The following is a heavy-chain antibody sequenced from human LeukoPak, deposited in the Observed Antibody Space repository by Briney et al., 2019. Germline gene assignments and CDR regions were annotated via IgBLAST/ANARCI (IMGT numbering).Heavy chain of an antibody. CDR1: GGSIISCGYS. CDR2: IYHSGST. CDR3: ARGLLSSARLSWFDP. Sequence: SETLSLTCAVSGGSIISCGYSWSWIRQPPGKGLEGVGYIYHSGSTYYNPSLKSRVTISADRSKTQFSLKLSSVTAADTAVYYCARGLLSSARLSWFDPWGQGTLVTVSS. V-gene: IGHV4-30-2*01. J-gene: IGHJ5*02. D-gene: IGHD2-15*01.